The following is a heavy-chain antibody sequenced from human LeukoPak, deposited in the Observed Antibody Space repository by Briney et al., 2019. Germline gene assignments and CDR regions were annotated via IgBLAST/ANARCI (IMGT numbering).Heavy chain of an antibody. CDR2: IRGDGGTT. V-gene: IGHV3-74*01. Sequence: GGSLRLSCVASGFIFSSLWMHWVRQAPGKGLVWVSYIRGDGGTTSYADSVKGRFTISRDNAKNTLYLQLNSLRVEDTAVYYCVRGGYGSIDYWGQGTLVTVSS. D-gene: IGHD4-17*01. CDR1: GFIFSSLW. J-gene: IGHJ4*02. CDR3: VRGGYGSIDY.